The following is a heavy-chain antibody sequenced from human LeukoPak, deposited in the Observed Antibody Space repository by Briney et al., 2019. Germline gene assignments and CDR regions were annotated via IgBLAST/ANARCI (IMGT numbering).Heavy chain of an antibody. J-gene: IGHJ3*02. CDR1: GYTFTGYY. CDR3: ASGREYFGSGSHDDAFDM. CDR2: INPNSGGT. V-gene: IGHV1-2*02. D-gene: IGHD3-10*01. Sequence: GASVKVSCKASGYTFTGYYLYWVRQAPGQGLEWMGWINPNSGGTNYAQNFQGRVTMTRDTSITTAYMELNSLRSDDTAVYYCASGREYFGSGSHDDAFDMWGQGTMVTVSS.